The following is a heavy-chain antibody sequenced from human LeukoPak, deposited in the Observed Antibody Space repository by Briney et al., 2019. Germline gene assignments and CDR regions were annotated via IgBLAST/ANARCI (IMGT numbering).Heavy chain of an antibody. J-gene: IGHJ1*01. CDR3: ARDVVIGASYDFGDYVPFQH. D-gene: IGHD4-17*01. CDR2: IYGGGKT. Sequence: GGSLRLSCAASGLTVSNNYMSWVRQAPGKGLEWVSIIYGGGKTYYADSVKGRFTISRDNSKNTLYLQMNSLRAADAAVYYCARDVVIGASYDFGDYVPFQHWGQGTLVTVSS. CDR1: GLTVSNNY. V-gene: IGHV3-53*05.